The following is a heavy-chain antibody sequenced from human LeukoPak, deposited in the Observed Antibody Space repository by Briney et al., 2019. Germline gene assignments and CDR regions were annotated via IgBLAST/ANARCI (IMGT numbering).Heavy chain of an antibody. CDR1: GYTFTSYY. D-gene: IGHD1-26*01. V-gene: IGHV1-46*01. CDR3: ARSRGVSGSYQPFDY. J-gene: IGHJ4*02. CDR2: INPSGGST. Sequence: ASVKVSCKASGYTFTSYYMHWVRQAPGQGLEWMGIINPSGGSTSYAQKFQGRVTITADESTSTAYMELSSLRSEDTAVYYCARSRGVSGSYQPFDYWGQGTLVTVSS.